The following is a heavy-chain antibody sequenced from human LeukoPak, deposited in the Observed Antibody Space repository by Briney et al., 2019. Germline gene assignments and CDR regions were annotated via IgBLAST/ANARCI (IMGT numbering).Heavy chain of an antibody. Sequence: QPGGSLRLSCAASGFTFSSYEMNWVRQAPGKGLEWVSYISSSGSTIYYADSVKGRFTISRDNAKNSLYLQMNSLRAEDSAVYYCARGRYHGMDVWGQGTTVTVSS. CDR2: ISSSGSTI. CDR1: GFTFSSYE. J-gene: IGHJ6*02. V-gene: IGHV3-48*03. D-gene: IGHD2-2*01. CDR3: ARGRYHGMDV.